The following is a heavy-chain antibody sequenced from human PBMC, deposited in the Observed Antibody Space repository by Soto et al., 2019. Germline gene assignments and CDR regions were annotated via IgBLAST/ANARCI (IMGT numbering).Heavy chain of an antibody. J-gene: IGHJ2*01. CDR2: IKSKTDGGTT. V-gene: IGHV3-15*01. D-gene: IGHD6-6*01. CDR1: GFTFSNAW. Sequence: EVQLVESGGGLVKPGGSLRLSCAASGFTFSNAWMSWVRQAPGKGLEWVGRIKSKTDGGTTDYAAPVKGRFTISRDDSKNTLYLQMTSLKTEDTAVYYCTTSIAARPYYWYFDLWGRGTLVTVSS. CDR3: TTSIAARPYYWYFDL.